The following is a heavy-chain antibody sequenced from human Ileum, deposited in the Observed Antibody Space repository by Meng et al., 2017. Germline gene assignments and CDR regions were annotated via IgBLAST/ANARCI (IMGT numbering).Heavy chain of an antibody. CDR1: GFTFSSFW. D-gene: IGHD2-21*01. CDR2: IKEDGSET. J-gene: IGHJ4*02. V-gene: IGHV3-7*01. CDR3: ARGGTRLCDY. Sequence: GESLKISCAASGFTFSSFWMSWVRQAPGQGLEWVATIKEDGSETYYVDSMKGRFIISRDNAKNSLYLQINSLSAEDTAVYYCARGGTRLCDYWGQGTLVTVSS.